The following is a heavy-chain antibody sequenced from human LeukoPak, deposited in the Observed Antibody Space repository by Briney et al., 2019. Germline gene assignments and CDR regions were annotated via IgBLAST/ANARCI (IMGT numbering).Heavy chain of an antibody. D-gene: IGHD2-2*01. Sequence: GGSLRLSCAASGFTFSNYAMSWVRQAPGKGLEWVSIISGSGGSTYYGDSVKDRFTISRDNSKYTLYLQMNSLRAEDTAVYYCAKDQRCSSTSCYGSFDYWGQGTLVTVSS. V-gene: IGHV3-23*01. J-gene: IGHJ4*02. CDR1: GFTFSNYA. CDR3: AKDQRCSSTSCYGSFDY. CDR2: ISGSGGST.